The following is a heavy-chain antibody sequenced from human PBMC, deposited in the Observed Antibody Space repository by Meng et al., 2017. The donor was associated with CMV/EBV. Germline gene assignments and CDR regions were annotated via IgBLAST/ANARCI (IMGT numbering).Heavy chain of an antibody. V-gene: IGHV4-61*02. CDR3: ARDGSTDYYGSGRFDP. D-gene: IGHD3-10*01. Sequence: GSISSGSYYWSWIRQPAGKGLEWIGRIYTSGSTNYNPSLKSRVTISVDTSKNQFSLKLSSVTAADTAAYYCARDGSTDYYGSGRFDPWGQGTLVTVSS. CDR2: IYTSGST. J-gene: IGHJ5*02. CDR1: GSISSGSYY.